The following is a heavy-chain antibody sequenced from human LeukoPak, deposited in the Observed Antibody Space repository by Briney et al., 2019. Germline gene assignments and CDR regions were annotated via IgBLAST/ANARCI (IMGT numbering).Heavy chain of an antibody. V-gene: IGHV4-4*02. CDR3: AREGGFYRPLDY. J-gene: IGHJ4*02. CDR2: VHLDGRT. D-gene: IGHD3-3*01. CDR1: GGSVTSTNW. Sequence: SGTLSLTCGVSGGSVTSTNWWTWVRQPPGKGLEWIGEVHLDGRTNYNPSLKSRLTMSVDLSENHISLKLTSVAAADTAVYYCAREGGFYRPLDYSGQGTLVTISS.